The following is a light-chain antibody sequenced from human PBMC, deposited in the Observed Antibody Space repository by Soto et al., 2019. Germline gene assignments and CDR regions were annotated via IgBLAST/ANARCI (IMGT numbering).Light chain of an antibody. CDR1: QSIISY. Sequence: DIQMTQSPSSLSASVGDRVTITCRASQSIISYLNWYQQKPGKAPKLLIYAASSLQSGVPSRFSGSGSETDFTLTISSLQPEDFATYSCQQSYSTTWTFGQGTKVDIK. V-gene: IGKV1-39*01. CDR3: QQSYSTTWT. J-gene: IGKJ1*01. CDR2: AAS.